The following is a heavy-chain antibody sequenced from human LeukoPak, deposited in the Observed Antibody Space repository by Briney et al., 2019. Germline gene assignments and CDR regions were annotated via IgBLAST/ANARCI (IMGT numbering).Heavy chain of an antibody. D-gene: IGHD3-9*01. J-gene: IGHJ4*02. Sequence: SETLSLTCTVSAGSISSGTYYWSWIRQHPGKGLEWIGYIYYSGSTYYNPSLKSRVTISVDTSKNQFSLKLSSVTAADTAVYYCARDGPYDILTGYRAFDYWGQGTLVTVSS. CDR2: IYYSGST. CDR3: ARDGPYDILTGYRAFDY. V-gene: IGHV4-31*03. CDR1: AGSISSGTYY.